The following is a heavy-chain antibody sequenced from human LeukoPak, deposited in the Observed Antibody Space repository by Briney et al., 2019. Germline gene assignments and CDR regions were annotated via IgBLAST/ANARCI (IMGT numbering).Heavy chain of an antibody. CDR2: IYPGDSDT. J-gene: IGHJ4*02. CDR1: GYIFTNYW. V-gene: IGHV5-51*01. Sequence: RGESLKISCKGSGYIFTNYWIGWVRHMPGKGLEWMGIIYPGDSDTKYSPSFQDQVTISADKSISTAYLQWSSLKASDTAMYYCARPLADSSGYYLSSVDYWGQGSLVTVSS. D-gene: IGHD3-22*01. CDR3: ARPLADSSGYYLSSVDY.